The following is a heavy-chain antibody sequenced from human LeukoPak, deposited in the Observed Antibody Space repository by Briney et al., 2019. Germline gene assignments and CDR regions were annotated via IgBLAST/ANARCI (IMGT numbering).Heavy chain of an antibody. CDR2: ISAYNGNT. Sequence: ASVKVSCKASGYTFTSYGISWVRQASGQGLEWMGWISAYNGNTNYAQKLQGRVTMTTDTSTSTAYMELRSLRSDDTAVYYCARGGDYGDYRPYYFDYWGQGTLVTVSS. J-gene: IGHJ4*02. D-gene: IGHD4-17*01. CDR3: ARGGDYGDYRPYYFDY. V-gene: IGHV1-18*01. CDR1: GYTFTSYG.